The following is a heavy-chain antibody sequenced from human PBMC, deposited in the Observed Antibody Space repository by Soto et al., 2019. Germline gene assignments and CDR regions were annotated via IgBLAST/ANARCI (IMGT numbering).Heavy chain of an antibody. CDR1: GFTFNNYA. Sequence: EVQLLESGGGLVQPGGSLSLSCAASGFTFNNYAMTWVRQAPGKGLEWVSAISGGGDTTSYADSVKGRFTVSRDGSKNTMYRQMSSLRAEDTALYYCAKGRGGSGSLTPPVDFWGQGTLVTVSS. J-gene: IGHJ4*02. D-gene: IGHD3-10*01. CDR2: ISGGGDTT. CDR3: AKGRGGSGSLTPPVDF. V-gene: IGHV3-23*01.